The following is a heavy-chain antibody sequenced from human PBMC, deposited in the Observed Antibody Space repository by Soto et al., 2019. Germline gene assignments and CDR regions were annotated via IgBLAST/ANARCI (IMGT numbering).Heavy chain of an antibody. D-gene: IGHD3-3*01. J-gene: IGHJ5*02. Sequence: LSLTCAVYGGSFSGYYWSWIRQPPGKGLEWIGEINHSGSTNCNPSLKSRVTISVDTSKNQFSLKLSSVTAADTAVYYCARGRSVTIFGVVRWFDPWGQGTMVTVSS. CDR3: ARGRSVTIFGVVRWFDP. CDR1: GGSFSGYY. CDR2: INHSGST. V-gene: IGHV4-34*01.